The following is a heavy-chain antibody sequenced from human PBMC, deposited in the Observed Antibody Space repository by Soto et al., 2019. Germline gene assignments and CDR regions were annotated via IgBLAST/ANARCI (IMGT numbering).Heavy chain of an antibody. J-gene: IGHJ6*02. V-gene: IGHV3-33*01. CDR2: IWYDGSNK. D-gene: IGHD6-13*01. CDR1: GFTFSSYG. CDR3: ARGHPARNLQPGIAAAGTGRYYYYGMDV. Sequence: GGSLRLSCAASGFTFSSYGMHWVRQAPGKGLEWVAVIWYDGSNKYYADSVKGRFIISRDNSKNTLYLRMNSLRAEDTAVYYCARGHPARNLQPGIAAAGTGRYYYYGMDVWGQGTTVTVSS.